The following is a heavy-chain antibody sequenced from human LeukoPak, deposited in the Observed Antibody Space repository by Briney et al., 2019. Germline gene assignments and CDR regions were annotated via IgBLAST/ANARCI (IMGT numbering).Heavy chain of an antibody. CDR1: GFTFSSYA. CDR3: AKDPLLVRGFDY. D-gene: IGHD3-10*01. Sequence: GRSLRLSCAASGFTFSSYAMSWVRQAPGKGLEWVSAISGSGGSTYYADSVKGRFTISRDNSKNTLYLQMNSLRAEDTAVYYCAKDPLLVRGFDYWGQGTLVTVSS. J-gene: IGHJ4*02. CDR2: ISGSGGST. V-gene: IGHV3-23*01.